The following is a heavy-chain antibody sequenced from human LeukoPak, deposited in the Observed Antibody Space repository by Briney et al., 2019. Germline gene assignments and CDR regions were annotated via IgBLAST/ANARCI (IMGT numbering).Heavy chain of an antibody. CDR3: ARLSHGSGSYYKRRYNYYFDY. V-gene: IGHV4-39*01. CDR2: IYYSGST. CDR1: GGSISSSSYY. D-gene: IGHD3-10*01. Sequence: SETRSLTCTVSGGSISSSSYYWGWIRQPPGKGLEWIGRIYYSGSTYYNPSLKSRVTISVDTSKNQFSLTLSSVTAADTAVYYCARLSHGSGSYYKRRYNYYFDYWGQGTLVTVSS. J-gene: IGHJ4*02.